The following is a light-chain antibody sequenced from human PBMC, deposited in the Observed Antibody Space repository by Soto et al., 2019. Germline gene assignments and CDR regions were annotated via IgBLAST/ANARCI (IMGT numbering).Light chain of an antibody. J-gene: IGKJ5*01. V-gene: IGKV3-15*01. CDR1: QSVSSN. Sequence: EIVMTQSPVTLSVSPGERSTLSCRASQSVSSNLAWYQRKPGQAPRLLIYGASTRATGIPARFSGSGSGTEFTLTISSLQSEDFAVYYCQQYNDWPPTFGQGTRLEIK. CDR2: GAS. CDR3: QQYNDWPPT.